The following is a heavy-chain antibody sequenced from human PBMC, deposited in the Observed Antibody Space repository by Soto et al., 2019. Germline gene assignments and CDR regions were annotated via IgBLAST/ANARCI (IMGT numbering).Heavy chain of an antibody. V-gene: IGHV3-66*01. CDR2: IYSGGST. J-gene: IGHJ3*02. CDR1: GFTVSSNY. CDR3: ARVTYYYYSSGSAAYEIYAI. D-gene: IGHD3-22*01. Sequence: GGSLRLSCAASGFTVSSNYMSWVRQAPEKGIEWVSLIYSGGSTYYPDSVKGRFTISRDNSKNTLYLQMNSLRAEDTAVYYCARVTYYYYSSGSAAYEIYAIWRQDAIVTVSS.